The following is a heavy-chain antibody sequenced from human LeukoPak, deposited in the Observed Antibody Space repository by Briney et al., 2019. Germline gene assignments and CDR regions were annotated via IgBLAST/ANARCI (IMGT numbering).Heavy chain of an antibody. CDR3: ARPVHGSGSYLDNYYGMDV. CDR2: IYPGDCDT. D-gene: IGHD3-10*01. Sequence: VESLKIFRKGFGNSLTSFWNGWVPQMPGKGLEGMGIIYPGDCDTRYSPSFQGQVTISPGKFLSTAYMQWSTLNASDTTMYYGARPVHGSGSYLDNYYGMDVWGKGTTVTVSS. CDR1: GNSLTSFW. J-gene: IGHJ6*04. V-gene: IGHV5-51*01.